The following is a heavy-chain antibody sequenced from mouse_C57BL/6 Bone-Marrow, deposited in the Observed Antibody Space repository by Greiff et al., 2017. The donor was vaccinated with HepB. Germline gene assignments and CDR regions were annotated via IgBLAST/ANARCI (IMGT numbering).Heavy chain of an antibody. CDR1: GFSLTSYG. CDR2: IWSGGST. D-gene: IGHD1-1*01. Sequence: VQLQQSGPGLVQPSQSLSITCTVSGFSLTSYGVHWVRQSPGKGLEWLGVIWSGGSTDYNAAFISRLSISKDNSKSQVFFKMNSLQADDTAIYYCARRITTVVASYYYAMDYWGQGTSVTVSS. J-gene: IGHJ4*01. CDR3: ARRITTVVASYYYAMDY. V-gene: IGHV2-2*01.